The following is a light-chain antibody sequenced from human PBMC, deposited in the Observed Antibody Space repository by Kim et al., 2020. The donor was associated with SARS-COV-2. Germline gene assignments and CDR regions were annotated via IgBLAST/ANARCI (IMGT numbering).Light chain of an antibody. J-gene: IGLJ1*01. V-gene: IGLV3-1*01. CDR3: QAWDSSTAPYYV. CDR2: QDS. Sequence: GQTASITCSGDKLGDKYACWYQQKPGQSPVLVIYQDSKRPSGIPERFSGSNSGNTATLTISGTQAMDEADYYCQAWDSSTAPYYVFGTGTKVTVL. CDR1: KLGDKY.